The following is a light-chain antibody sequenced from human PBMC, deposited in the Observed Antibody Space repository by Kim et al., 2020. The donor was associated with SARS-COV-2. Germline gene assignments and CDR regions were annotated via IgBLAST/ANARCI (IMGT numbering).Light chain of an antibody. Sequence: GKTVTSSCTRSSCYIASSYVQWYQQRPGSSPTTLIYEDNQRTPGVPERFSGSVDSSSNSASLTISGLKTEDEADYFCQSYDDFNRVFGGGTQLTVL. CDR1: SCYIASSY. J-gene: IGLJ3*02. V-gene: IGLV6-57*01. CDR2: EDN. CDR3: QSYDDFNRV.